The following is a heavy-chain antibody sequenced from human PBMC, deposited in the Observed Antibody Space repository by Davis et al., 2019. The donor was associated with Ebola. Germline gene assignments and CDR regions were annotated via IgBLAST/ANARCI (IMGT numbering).Heavy chain of an antibody. D-gene: IGHD4-17*01. CDR2: IRYDGSTK. Sequence: PGGSLRLSCAASGFTFSSYWMHWVRQAPGKGLDWVAFIRYDGSTKYYGDSVKGRFTISRDNSKNTLYLQMNSLRAGDTAVYYCAKSKAYGDYGGLDYWGQGTLVTVSS. J-gene: IGHJ4*02. V-gene: IGHV3-30*02. CDR3: AKSKAYGDYGGLDY. CDR1: GFTFSSYW.